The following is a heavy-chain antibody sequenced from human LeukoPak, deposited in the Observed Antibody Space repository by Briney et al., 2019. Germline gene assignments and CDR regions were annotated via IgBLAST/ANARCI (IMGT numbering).Heavy chain of an antibody. CDR3: ARIYYFGDNNWRYFDN. CDR2: ILQDGSEK. CDR1: GFTFSSYW. D-gene: IGHD3-10*01. J-gene: IGHJ4*02. Sequence: GGSLRLSCAASGFTFSSYWMSWVRQTPGKGLEWVAIILQDGSEKHYVASVKGRFTISRDNAKNSLYLQMNSLRAEDTAIYYCARIYYFGDNNWRYFDNWGQGTLVTVSS. V-gene: IGHV3-7*01.